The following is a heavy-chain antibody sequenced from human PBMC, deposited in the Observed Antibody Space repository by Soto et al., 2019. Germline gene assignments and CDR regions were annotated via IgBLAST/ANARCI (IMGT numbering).Heavy chain of an antibody. CDR1: GGSISSNDFY. CDR3: ARLAKGWFDP. J-gene: IGHJ5*02. D-gene: IGHD3-3*02. V-gene: IGHV4-31*03. Sequence: SETLSLTCIVSGGSISSNDFYWSWIRQHPGKGLEWIGYIYYSGNTYYNPSLKSRVTISVDTSKNQFSLKLSSVTAADTAVYYCARLAKGWFDPWGQGTLVTVSS. CDR2: IYYSGNT.